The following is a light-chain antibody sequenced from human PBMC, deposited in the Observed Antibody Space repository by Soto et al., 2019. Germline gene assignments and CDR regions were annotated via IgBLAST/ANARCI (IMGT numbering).Light chain of an antibody. Sequence: VLTHSPGTLSVSPGEGVTLSCRASKSVGNSMAGYQQKPGQAPRLLIFGASTRVTGIPARFSGSGSGTEFTLTITSLQSDDFAVYYCQQYNNWPEYTFGPGTKLEIK. CDR1: KSVGNS. J-gene: IGKJ2*01. CDR3: QQYNNWPEYT. CDR2: GAS. V-gene: IGKV3-15*01.